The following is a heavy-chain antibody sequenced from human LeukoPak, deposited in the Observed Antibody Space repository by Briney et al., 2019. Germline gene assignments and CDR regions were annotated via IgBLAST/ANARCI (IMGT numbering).Heavy chain of an antibody. CDR3: AKDRLVPGSVLDY. V-gene: IGHV3-30*02. Sequence: GGSLTLSFAASGFTISDYGMHWVRQAQGKGLEWEAFIRYDGSDKYYADSVGGRFTISRDNSKNTLYLQMNSLRVEDTAVYYCAKDRLVPGSVLDYWGQGTLVTVSS. D-gene: IGHD6-19*01. CDR1: GFTISDYG. CDR2: IRYDGSDK. J-gene: IGHJ4*02.